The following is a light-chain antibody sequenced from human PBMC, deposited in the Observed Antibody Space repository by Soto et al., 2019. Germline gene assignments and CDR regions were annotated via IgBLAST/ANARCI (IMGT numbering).Light chain of an antibody. CDR1: SSDIGGYNY. V-gene: IGLV2-14*01. CDR2: VVV. Sequence: QSVLTQPASVSGSPGQSLTISCTGTSSDIGGYNYVSWYQQHPGKAPKLMLYVVVTRPSGVSSRFSGSKSGNTASLTISGLQAEDEADYYCSSYISTSTLVFGTGTKLTVL. J-gene: IGLJ1*01. CDR3: SSYISTSTLV.